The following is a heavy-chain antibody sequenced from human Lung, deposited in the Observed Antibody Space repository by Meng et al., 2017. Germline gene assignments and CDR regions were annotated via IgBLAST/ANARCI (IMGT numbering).Heavy chain of an antibody. Sequence: QVQLVQSGADVKKPGASVKVSCKASGYTFTAYYIHWVRQAPGQGLEWMGRINPNSGGTNFAQKFQGRVIMTSDTSISTAYMELSSLGFDDTAVYYCAKALGWGSSPDYWGQGILVTVSS. D-gene: IGHD2-21*01. V-gene: IGHV1-2*06. CDR1: GYTFTAYY. J-gene: IGHJ4*02. CDR2: INPNSGGT. CDR3: AKALGWGSSPDY.